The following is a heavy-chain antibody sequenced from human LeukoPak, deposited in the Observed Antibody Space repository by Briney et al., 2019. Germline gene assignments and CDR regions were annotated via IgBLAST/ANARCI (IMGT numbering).Heavy chain of an antibody. CDR3: VRSYDWVFDY. CDR2: TFYRSKWYN. J-gene: IGHJ4*02. D-gene: IGHD1-1*01. V-gene: IGHV6-1*01. CDR1: GDSVSRHDLT. Sequence: SQTLSLTCAISGDSVSRHDLTWDWVRQSPSRGLEWLGRTFYRSKWYNDYAVSVKSRITVSPDTSKNQFSLHLNTVTPEDTAVYYCVRSYDWVFDYWGQGTRVTVSS.